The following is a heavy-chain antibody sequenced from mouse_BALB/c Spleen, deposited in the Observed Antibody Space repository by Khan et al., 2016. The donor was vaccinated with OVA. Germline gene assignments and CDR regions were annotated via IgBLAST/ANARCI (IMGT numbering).Heavy chain of an antibody. V-gene: IGHV1-54*03. J-gene: IGHJ3*01. CDR1: GYAFTNYL. Sequence: QVQLKESGAELVRPEASVKVSCKASGYAFTNYLIEWVKQRPGQGLEWIGVINPGSGGTNYNEKFKGKAILTADKSSSTAYMQLNSLTTDDSAVYFCARRDDGYPFAYWGQGTLVTVSA. D-gene: IGHD2-3*01. CDR2: INPGSGGT. CDR3: ARRDDGYPFAY.